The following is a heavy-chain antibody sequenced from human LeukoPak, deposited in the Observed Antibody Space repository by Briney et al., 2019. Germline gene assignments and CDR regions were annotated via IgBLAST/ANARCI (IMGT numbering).Heavy chain of an antibody. CDR1: GFTFSTYW. J-gene: IGHJ4*02. CDR3: ARGKVHDY. V-gene: IGHV3-7*01. Sequence: GGSLRLSCAASGFTFSTYWMSWVRQAPGEGLEWVANIKQDGSGEFCVDSVKGRFTFSRDNAKKSLYLQMNSLRAEDTAVYYCARGKVHDYWGQGTLVTVSS. CDR2: IKQDGSGE.